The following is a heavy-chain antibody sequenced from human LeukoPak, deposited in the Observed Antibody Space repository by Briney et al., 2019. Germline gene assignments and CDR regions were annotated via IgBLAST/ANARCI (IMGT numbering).Heavy chain of an antibody. CDR3: ARADVYSGSSADY. CDR2: ISYDGSNK. J-gene: IGHJ4*02. D-gene: IGHD6-6*01. CDR1: GFTFSSYA. Sequence: PGGSLRLSCAASGFTFSSYAMHWVRQAPGKGLEWVAVISYDGSNKYYADSVKGRFTISRDNSKNTLYLQMNSLRAEDTAVYYCARADVYSGSSADYWGQGTLVTVSS. V-gene: IGHV3-30-3*01.